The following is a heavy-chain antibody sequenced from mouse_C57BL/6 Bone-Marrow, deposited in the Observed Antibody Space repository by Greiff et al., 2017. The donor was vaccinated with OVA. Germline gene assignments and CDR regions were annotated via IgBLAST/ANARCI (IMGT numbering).Heavy chain of an antibody. CDR3: ARSLPHYYGSSPFAY. Sequence: VQLQQSGAELARPGASVKLSCKASGYTFTSYGISWVKQRTGQGLEWIGEIYPRSGNTYYNEKFKGQATMTADKSSSTAYMELRSLTSEDSAVYFCARSLPHYYGSSPFAYWGQGTLVTVSA. CDR2: IYPRSGNT. D-gene: IGHD1-1*01. J-gene: IGHJ3*01. CDR1: GYTFTSYG. V-gene: IGHV1-81*01.